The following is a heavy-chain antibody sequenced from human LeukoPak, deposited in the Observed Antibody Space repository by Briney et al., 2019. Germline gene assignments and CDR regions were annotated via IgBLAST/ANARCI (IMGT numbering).Heavy chain of an antibody. J-gene: IGHJ6*02. CDR1: GFTVSNSD. Sequence: GGSLRLSCAASGFTVSNSDIHWVRQSTGGGLEWVSTIGVAGDTYYSASVKGRFTISRDNARNSLFLQMFSLKTEDTAVYYCARGPTHLYYGMDVWGPGTTVTVSS. D-gene: IGHD1-1*01. V-gene: IGHV3-13*01. CDR3: ARGPTHLYYGMDV. CDR2: IGVAGDT.